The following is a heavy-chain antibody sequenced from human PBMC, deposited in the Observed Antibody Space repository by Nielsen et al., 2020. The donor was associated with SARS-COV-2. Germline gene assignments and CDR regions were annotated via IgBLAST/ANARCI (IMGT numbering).Heavy chain of an antibody. Sequence: GGSLRLSCAASGFSFRNYGMNWVRQAPGKGLEWVGFIRTKAHGGTTEYAASVKGRFTISRDDSKSIAYLQMNSLKTEDTAVYYCTRVYYYGSGSLDYWGQGTLVTVSS. CDR1: GFSFRNYG. D-gene: IGHD3-10*01. V-gene: IGHV3-49*04. J-gene: IGHJ4*02. CDR2: IRTKAHGGTT. CDR3: TRVYYYGSGSLDY.